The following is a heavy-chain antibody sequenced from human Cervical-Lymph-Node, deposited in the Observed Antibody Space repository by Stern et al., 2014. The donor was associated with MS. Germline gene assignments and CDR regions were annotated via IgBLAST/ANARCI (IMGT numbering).Heavy chain of an antibody. J-gene: IGHJ4*02. V-gene: IGHV5-51*01. CDR1: GYSFTNYW. CDR2: IYPGDSDN. CDR3: ARHAPAGYSPFDN. Sequence: EVQLVESGAEVKKPGESLKISCKGSGYSFTNYWIGWVRQMPGQGLACMGIIYPGDSDNRYRPSVQGQVTLLGDKSISTAYLQWSSLKASDTAMYYCARHAPAGYSPFDNWGQGTLVIVSS. D-gene: IGHD4-11*01.